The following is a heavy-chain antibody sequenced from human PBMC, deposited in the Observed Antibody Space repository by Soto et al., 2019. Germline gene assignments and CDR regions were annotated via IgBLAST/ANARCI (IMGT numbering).Heavy chain of an antibody. CDR1: GFTFSSYA. CDR2: ISYDGSNK. V-gene: IGHV3-30-3*01. Sequence: QVQLVESGGGVVQPGRSLRLSCAASGFTFSSYAMHWVRQAPGKGLEWVAVISYDGSNKYYADSVKGRFTISRDNSKNTLYLQMNSLRAEDTAVYYYARDQSFDPWGQGTLVTVSS. J-gene: IGHJ5*02. CDR3: ARDQSFDP.